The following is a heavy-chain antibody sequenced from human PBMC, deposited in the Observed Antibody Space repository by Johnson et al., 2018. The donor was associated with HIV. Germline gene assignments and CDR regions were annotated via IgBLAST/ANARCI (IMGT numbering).Heavy chain of an antibody. Sequence: QVQLVESGGGVVQPGRSLRLSCAASGFTFSSYAMHWVRKAPGKGLEWVAVISYDGSNKYYADSVKGRFTISRDNSKNSLYLQMNSLRAEDTALYYCARDPSTQDSRLIGDFGAFDIWGQGTMVIVSS. J-gene: IGHJ3*02. CDR3: ARDPSTQDSRLIGDFGAFDI. D-gene: IGHD7-27*01. CDR2: ISYDGSNK. V-gene: IGHV3-30*04. CDR1: GFTFSSYA.